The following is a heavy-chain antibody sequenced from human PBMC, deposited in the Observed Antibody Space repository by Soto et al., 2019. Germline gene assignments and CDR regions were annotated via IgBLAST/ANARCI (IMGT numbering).Heavy chain of an antibody. Sequence: PSETLSLTCTVSGGSISSNSYFWGWIRQPPGKGLEWIASIYYSGSTYYNPSLKSRVTISVDTSKNQFSLKLSSVTAADTAVYFCASREQRVFTSLMYYFDSWGPGTLVTVSS. J-gene: IGHJ4*02. CDR1: GGSISSNSYF. V-gene: IGHV4-39*01. CDR3: ASREQRVFTSLMYYFDS. D-gene: IGHD6-25*01. CDR2: IYYSGST.